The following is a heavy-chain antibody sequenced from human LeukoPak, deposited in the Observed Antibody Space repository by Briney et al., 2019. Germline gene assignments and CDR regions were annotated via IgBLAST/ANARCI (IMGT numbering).Heavy chain of an antibody. CDR3: ARDGIKDHGGYYYYYMDV. D-gene: IGHD1-14*01. CDR2: IYHSGST. Sequence: SETLSLTCAVSGYSISSGYYWGWIRQPPGKGLEWIGSIYHSGSTYYNPSLKSRVTISVDTSKNQFSLKLSSVTAADTAVYYCARDGIKDHGGYYYYYMDVWGKGTTVTVSS. CDR1: GYSISSGYY. V-gene: IGHV4-38-2*02. J-gene: IGHJ6*03.